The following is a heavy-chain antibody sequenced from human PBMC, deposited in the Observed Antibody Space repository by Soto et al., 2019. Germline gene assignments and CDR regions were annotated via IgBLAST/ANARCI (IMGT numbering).Heavy chain of an antibody. V-gene: IGHV1-46*03. J-gene: IGHJ1*01. Sequence: QVQLVQSGAEVKKPGASVKVSCKASGYTFTSYYMNWVRQAPGQGLEWLGIINPSGGYTTYAQRLLGRVTXTXXXCXXTGQLALGSLTSEDTAVYYCARGGTIVVGTAPYDQWGQGTQVTVSP. CDR1: GYTFTSYY. D-gene: IGHD2-21*02. CDR2: INPSGGYT. CDR3: ARGGTIVVGTAPYDQ.